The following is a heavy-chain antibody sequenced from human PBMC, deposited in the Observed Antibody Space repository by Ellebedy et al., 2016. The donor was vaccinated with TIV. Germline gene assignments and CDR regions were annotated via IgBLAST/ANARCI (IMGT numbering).Heavy chain of an antibody. CDR2: ISAYNGNT. CDR3: ARGIAAAGKVSLYYYGMDV. CDR1: GYTFTSYG. Sequence: AASVKVSCKASGYTFTSYGISWVRQAPGQGLEWMGWISAYNGNTNYAQKLQGRVTMTTDTSTSTAYLELRSLRSDDTAVYYCARGIAAAGKVSLYYYGMDVWGQGTTVTVSS. D-gene: IGHD6-13*01. J-gene: IGHJ6*02. V-gene: IGHV1-18*01.